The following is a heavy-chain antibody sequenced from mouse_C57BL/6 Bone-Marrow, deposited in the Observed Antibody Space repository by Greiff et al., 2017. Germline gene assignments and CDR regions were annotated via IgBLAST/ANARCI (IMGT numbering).Heavy chain of an antibody. CDR1: GSTFSSYA. CDR3: AREDDYDEGLAY. CDR2: ISDGGSYT. Sequence: EVQVVESGGGLVKPGGSLKLSCAASGSTFSSYAMSWVRQTPEKRLEWVATISDGGSYTYYPDNVKGRFTISRDNAKNNLYLQMSHLKSEDTAMYYCAREDDYDEGLAYWGQGTLVTVSA. J-gene: IGHJ3*01. V-gene: IGHV5-4*01. D-gene: IGHD2-4*01.